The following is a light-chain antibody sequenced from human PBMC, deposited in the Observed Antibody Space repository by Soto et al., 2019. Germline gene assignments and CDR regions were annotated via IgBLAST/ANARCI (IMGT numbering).Light chain of an antibody. V-gene: IGKV1-6*01. CDR2: AAS. J-gene: IGKJ1*01. Sequence: AIQMTQSPSSLSAFVGDRVTISCRSSQDIRNDLGWYQQKPGKAPKLLIYAASKLQSGVPSRFSGSGSGTDFTLTISSLQPEDFATYYCLQDYIYPWTFGQGTKVEIK. CDR3: LQDYIYPWT. CDR1: QDIRND.